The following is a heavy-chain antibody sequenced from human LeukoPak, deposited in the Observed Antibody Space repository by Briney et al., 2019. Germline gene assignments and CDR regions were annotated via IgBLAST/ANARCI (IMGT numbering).Heavy chain of an antibody. CDR1: GVSFSGYY. V-gene: IGHV4-34*01. CDR3: ARASDNDDYSLDYFYYMDV. J-gene: IGHJ6*03. D-gene: IGHD4-17*01. CDR2: INHGGST. Sequence: SETLSLTCAVYGVSFSGYYWGWIRQTPGKGLEWLGEINHGGSTNYNPSLNSLVTMSLDTSKNQFSLNLASVTAADTAVYYCARASDNDDYSLDYFYYMDVWGEGTTVTVSS.